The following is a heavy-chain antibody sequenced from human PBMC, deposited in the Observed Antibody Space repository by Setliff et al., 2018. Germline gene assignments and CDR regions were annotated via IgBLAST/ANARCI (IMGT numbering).Heavy chain of an antibody. Sequence: SETLSLTCTVSGGSITSGSLYWSWIRQPAGKKLEWIGRIHASGSPDYNPSFKSRVTISRDTSTSQFSLKLGSVTAADTAVYYCARERYFDWFFEDWGHGTLVTVSS. V-gene: IGHV4-61*02. D-gene: IGHD3-9*01. CDR3: ARERYFDWFFED. CDR1: GGSITSGSLY. J-gene: IGHJ4*01. CDR2: IHASGSP.